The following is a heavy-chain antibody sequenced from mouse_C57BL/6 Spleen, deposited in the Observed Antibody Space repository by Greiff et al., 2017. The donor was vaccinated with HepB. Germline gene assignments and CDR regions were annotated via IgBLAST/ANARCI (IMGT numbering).Heavy chain of an antibody. CDR3: ARKEDYGYWYFDV. Sequence: QVTLKESGPGILQSSQTLSLTCSFSGFSLSTSGMGVSWIRQPSGKGLEWLAHIYWDDDKRYNPSLKSRLTISKDTSRNQVFLKITSVDTADTATYYCARKEDYGYWYFDVWGTGTTVTVSS. V-gene: IGHV8-12*01. D-gene: IGHD2-4*01. J-gene: IGHJ1*03. CDR2: IYWDDDK. CDR1: GFSLSTSGMG.